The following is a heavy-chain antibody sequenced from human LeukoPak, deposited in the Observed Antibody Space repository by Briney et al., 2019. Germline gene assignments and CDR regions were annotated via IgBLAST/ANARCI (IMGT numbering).Heavy chain of an antibody. D-gene: IGHD3-3*01. V-gene: IGHV3-20*04. CDR1: GFRFDDHA. CDR2: INWNAGTT. CDR3: ARAHYDFNFDY. J-gene: IGHJ4*02. Sequence: GGSLRLSCAASGFRFDDHAMSWVRQAPGKGLEWVAGINWNAGTTGYRGSVKGRFTISRDNAKNSLYLQMNSLRAEDTAVYYCARAHYDFNFDYWGQGTLVTVSS.